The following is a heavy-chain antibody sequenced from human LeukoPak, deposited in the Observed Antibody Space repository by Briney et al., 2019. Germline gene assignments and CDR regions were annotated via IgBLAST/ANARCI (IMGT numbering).Heavy chain of an antibody. Sequence: GESLKISCTGSGYNFAHDWIGWVRQMPGKGLEWMGIIYPGDSDTIYSPSFQGQVTISADKSNSTAYLQWSSLKASDTAMYFCAGRGKYSSSWYGDYWGQGTLVTVSS. V-gene: IGHV5-51*01. D-gene: IGHD6-13*01. J-gene: IGHJ4*02. CDR3: AGRGKYSSSWYGDY. CDR2: IYPGDSDT. CDR1: GYNFAHDW.